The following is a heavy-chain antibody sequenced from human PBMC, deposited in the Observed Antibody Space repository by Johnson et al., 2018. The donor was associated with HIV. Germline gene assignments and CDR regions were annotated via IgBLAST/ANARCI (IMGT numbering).Heavy chain of an antibody. V-gene: IGHV3-9*01. Sequence: VQLVESGGGLVQPGRSLRLSCAASGFTFDDYAMHWVRQAPGKGLEWVSGISWNSGSIGYADSVKGRFTISRDNAKNSLYLQMNSLRAEDTALYYCANLFRGAWGFEAFDNWGQGTMVTVSS. D-gene: IGHD7-27*01. CDR2: ISWNSGSI. J-gene: IGHJ3*02. CDR1: GFTFDDYA. CDR3: ANLFRGAWGFEAFDN.